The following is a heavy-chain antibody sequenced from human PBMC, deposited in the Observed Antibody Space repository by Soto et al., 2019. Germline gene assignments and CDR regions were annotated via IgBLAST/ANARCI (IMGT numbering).Heavy chain of an antibody. CDR1: GGSISSGGYS. CDR2: IYSSGST. CDR3: ARDQVPAALIGWFDP. D-gene: IGHD2-2*01. J-gene: IGHJ5*02. V-gene: IGHV4-61*08. Sequence: SETLSLTCAVSGGSISSGGYSWSWIRQPPGKGLEWIGYIYSSGSTHYNPSLQNRVTISIDTSKNQVSLKVNSVTAADTAVYYCARDQVPAALIGWFDPWGQGTLVTVSS.